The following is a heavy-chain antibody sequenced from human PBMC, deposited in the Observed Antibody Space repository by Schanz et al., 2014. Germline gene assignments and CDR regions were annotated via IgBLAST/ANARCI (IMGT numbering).Heavy chain of an antibody. CDR1: GYTFTAYF. D-gene: IGHD1-1*01. J-gene: IGHJ4*02. V-gene: IGHV1-2*06. CDR2: INPNTGGT. Sequence: QVLLVQSGAEVKQPGASVKVSCKASGYTFTAYFIHWVRQAPGQGLEWMGRINPNTGGTNFAQKFQGRVTMTRDTSITTAYMDLSGLTYDDTAVYYCVRELSGGTFDHWGQGPLVTVS. CDR3: VRELSGGTFDH.